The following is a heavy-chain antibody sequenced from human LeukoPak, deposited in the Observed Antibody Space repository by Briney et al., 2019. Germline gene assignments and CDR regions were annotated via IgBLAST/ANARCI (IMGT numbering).Heavy chain of an antibody. V-gene: IGHV3-53*01. J-gene: IGHJ4*02. CDR3: ARDVEGGGIGY. CDR1: GFTVSSDY. Sequence: PGGSLRLSCAASGFTVSSDYMNWVRQAPGKGLECVSIIYSDDRTYYADSVKGRFTISRDNSKNTLYLQMNSLRAVDTAVYYCARDVEGGGIGYWGQGTLVTVSS. D-gene: IGHD1-26*01. CDR2: IYSDDRT.